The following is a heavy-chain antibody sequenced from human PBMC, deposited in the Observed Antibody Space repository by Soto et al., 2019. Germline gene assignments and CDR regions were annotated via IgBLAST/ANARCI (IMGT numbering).Heavy chain of an antibody. CDR3: ARFTNCGGSDCYKLDY. Sequence: SETLSLTCTVSGGSISSSSYYWGWIRQPPGKGLEWIGSIYYTGGTNYNPSLQGRVGMSVDTAKNQFSLELTSVTAADTAVYYCARFTNCGGSDCYKLDYWGQGALVTVSS. CDR1: GGSISSSSYY. J-gene: IGHJ4*02. CDR2: IYYTGGT. V-gene: IGHV4-39*07. D-gene: IGHD2-21*02.